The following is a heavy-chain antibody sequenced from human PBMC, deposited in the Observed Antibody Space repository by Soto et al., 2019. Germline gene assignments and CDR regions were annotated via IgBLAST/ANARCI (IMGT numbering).Heavy chain of an antibody. CDR2: ISAYNGNT. V-gene: IGHV1-18*01. CDR1: GYTVTSYG. CDR3: ARDVGDFWNGYSPYNWFDP. D-gene: IGHD3-3*01. J-gene: IGHJ5*02. Sequence: QVPLVQSGAEVKKPGASVKVSCKASGYTVTSYGISWVRQAPGQGLEWMGWISAYNGNTNYAQKLQGRVTMTTDTSTSTAYMELRSVRSDDTVVYYCARDVGDFWNGYSPYNWFDPWGQGTLVTVSS.